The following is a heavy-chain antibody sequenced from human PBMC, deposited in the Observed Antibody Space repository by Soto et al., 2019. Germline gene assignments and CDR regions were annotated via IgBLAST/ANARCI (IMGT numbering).Heavy chain of an antibody. CDR1: GGAFINYG. CDR3: ARGASVGAVYNFHYYGLDV. Sequence: GASVKVSCKASGGAFINYGISWVRRAPGQGLEWMGGVIPIFGTSDYTQKFQGRVTFTADKSTTTAYMELSSLTSEDTAIYYCARGASVGAVYNFHYYGLDVWGQGTTVTVSS. CDR2: VIPIFGTS. V-gene: IGHV1-69*06. J-gene: IGHJ6*02. D-gene: IGHD1-26*01.